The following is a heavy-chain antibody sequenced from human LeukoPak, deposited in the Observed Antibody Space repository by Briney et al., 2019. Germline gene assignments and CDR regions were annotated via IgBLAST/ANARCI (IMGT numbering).Heavy chain of an antibody. V-gene: IGHV3-9*01. CDR2: ISWNSGSI. Sequence: PGRSLRLSCAASGFTFDDYAMHWVRQAPGKGLEWVSGISWNSGSIGYADSVKGRFTISRDNAKNSLYLQMNSLRAEDTALYYCAKDIFRVVGAVTPSFEYWGQGTLVTVSS. CDR1: GFTFDDYA. D-gene: IGHD1-26*01. CDR3: AKDIFRVVGAVTPSFEY. J-gene: IGHJ4*02.